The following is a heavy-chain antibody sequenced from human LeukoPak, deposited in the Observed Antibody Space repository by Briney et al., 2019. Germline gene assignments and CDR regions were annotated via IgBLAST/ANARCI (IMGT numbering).Heavy chain of an antibody. CDR1: GFTFSSYW. J-gene: IGHJ4*02. CDR3: AREGSLTYYDILTGYYEGYYFDY. CDR2: INSDGSST. V-gene: IGHV3-74*01. Sequence: QPGGSLRLSCAASGFTFSSYWMHWVRQAPGKGLVWVSRINSDGSSTSYADSVKGRFTISRDNAKNTLYLQMNSLRAEDTAVYYCAREGSLTYYDILTGYYEGYYFDYWGQGTLVTVSS. D-gene: IGHD3-9*01.